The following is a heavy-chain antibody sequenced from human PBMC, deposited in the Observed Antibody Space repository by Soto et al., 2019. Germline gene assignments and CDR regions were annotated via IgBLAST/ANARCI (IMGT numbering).Heavy chain of an antibody. D-gene: IGHD3-10*01. V-gene: IGHV1-18*01. J-gene: IGHJ6*02. CDR3: AREGYYSGSGSYSPPRYYGMDV. Sequence: QVQLVQSGAEVKRAGASVKVSCKASGYTFSSYGLSWVRQAPGQGLEWMGWISDYNGNTHYAQKFQGRVIMTTDTSTRTAYMELRSLRSDDTAVYFCAREGYYSGSGSYSPPRYYGMDVWVQGTTVTVSS. CDR2: ISDYNGNT. CDR1: GYTFSSYG.